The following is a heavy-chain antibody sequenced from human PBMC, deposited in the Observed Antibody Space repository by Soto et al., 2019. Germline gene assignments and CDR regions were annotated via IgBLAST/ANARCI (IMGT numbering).Heavy chain of an antibody. CDR1: GFTFSSYA. D-gene: IGHD3-10*01. J-gene: IGHJ6*02. CDR2: ISYDGSNK. V-gene: IGHV3-30-3*01. CDR3: ARGGSGSYPTNSSYYGMDV. Sequence: GGSLRLSCAASGFTFSSYAMHLVRQAPDKGLERVAVISYDGSNKYYADSVKGRFTISRDNSKNTLYLQMNSLRAEDTAVYYCARGGSGSYPTNSSYYGMDVWGQGTTGTGSS.